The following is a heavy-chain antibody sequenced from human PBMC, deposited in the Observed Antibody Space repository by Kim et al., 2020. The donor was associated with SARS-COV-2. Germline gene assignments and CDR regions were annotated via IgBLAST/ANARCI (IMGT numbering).Heavy chain of an antibody. CDR3: ASLHRFYGFDF. CDR1: GGSISSSTYY. Sequence: SETLSLTCSVSGGSISSSTYYRGRHRQPPGKGREWIGYFCYSRNTYYTLYLQSRITISTATTKNYLTLSPVSATATAAAVYSCASLHRFYGFDFWSQGTL. V-gene: IGHV4-39*02. D-gene: IGHD3-10*01. J-gene: IGHJ4*02. CDR2: FCYSRNT.